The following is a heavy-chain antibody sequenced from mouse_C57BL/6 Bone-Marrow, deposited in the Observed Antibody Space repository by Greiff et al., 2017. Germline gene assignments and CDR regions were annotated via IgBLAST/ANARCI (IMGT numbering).Heavy chain of an antibody. CDR3: ARNYGSSYGYFDY. Sequence: EVMLVESGGGLVKPGGSLKLSCAASGFTFSSYTMSWVRQTPEKRLEWVATISGGGGNTYYPDSVKGRFTISRDKAKNTLYLQMSSLRSEDTALYYCARNYGSSYGYFDYWGQGTTLTVSS. D-gene: IGHD1-1*01. J-gene: IGHJ2*01. CDR1: GFTFSSYT. CDR2: ISGGGGNT. V-gene: IGHV5-9*01.